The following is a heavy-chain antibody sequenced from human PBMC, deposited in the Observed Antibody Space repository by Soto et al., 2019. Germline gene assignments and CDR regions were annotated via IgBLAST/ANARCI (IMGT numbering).Heavy chain of an antibody. V-gene: IGHV3-15*01. Sequence: EVPLVESGGGLVQPGGSLRLSCVASGFSFSNAWMSWVRQAPGKGLEWVGRIKSKTDGGTTAYAPTVKGRFTISRDDSKNLLYMQMNNLKIEDTAVYYCTTDDPINRNWGQGTLVTVSS. J-gene: IGHJ4*02. CDR1: GFSFSNAW. CDR2: IKSKTDGGTT. CDR3: TTDDPINRN.